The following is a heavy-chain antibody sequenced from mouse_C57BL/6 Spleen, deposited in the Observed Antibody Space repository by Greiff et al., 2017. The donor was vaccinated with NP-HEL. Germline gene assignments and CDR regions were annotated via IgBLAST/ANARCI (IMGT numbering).Heavy chain of an antibody. V-gene: IGHV5-4*01. CDR1: GFTFSSYA. CDR2: ISDGGSYT. Sequence: EVQLQESGGGLVKPGGSLKLSCAASGFTFSSYAMSWVRQTPEKRLEWVATISDGGSYTYYPDNVKGRFTISRDNAKNNLYLQMSHLKSEDTAMYYCARDKGIYYDYDKGYWGQGTTLTVSS. J-gene: IGHJ2*01. CDR3: ARDKGIYYDYDKGY. D-gene: IGHD2-4*01.